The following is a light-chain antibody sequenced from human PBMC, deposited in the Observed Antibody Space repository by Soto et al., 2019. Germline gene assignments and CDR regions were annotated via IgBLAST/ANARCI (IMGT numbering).Light chain of an antibody. V-gene: IGKV1-5*01. J-gene: IGKJ1*01. CDR2: DAS. Sequence: QCPSNLYEYLGDRATITCRASQTVNAWLAWYQHKPGKATKPLIYDASCLESGVPARFSGSGSGTEFILTISSLQPDAVGTYYCQQYNTHSVTFGQGTNVDI. CDR1: QTVNAW. CDR3: QQYNTHSVT.